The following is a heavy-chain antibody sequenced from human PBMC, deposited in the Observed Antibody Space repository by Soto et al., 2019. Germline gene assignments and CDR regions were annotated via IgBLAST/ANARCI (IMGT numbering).Heavy chain of an antibody. V-gene: IGHV3-15*07. D-gene: IGHD6-13*01. CDR3: TADLGPAYSSNNWIDP. Sequence: EVQLVESGGDLVKPGGSLRLSCAASGFTFTHAWLHWVRQAPGKGLEMVARIKNNGGATDYAPFVKGRFTISRDDSKDTVYLQMSSLRTDDTAIYYCTADLGPAYSSNNWIDPWGQGTLVTVS. CDR1: GFTFTHAW. J-gene: IGHJ5*02. CDR2: IKNNGGAT.